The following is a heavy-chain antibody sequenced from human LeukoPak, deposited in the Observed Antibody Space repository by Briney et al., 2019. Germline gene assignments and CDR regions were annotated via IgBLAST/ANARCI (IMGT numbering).Heavy chain of an antibody. D-gene: IGHD3-10*01. CDR1: GFTFSSYA. V-gene: IGHV3-23*01. CDR2: ISGSGGST. Sequence: GGSLRLSCTVSGFTFSSYAMSWVRQAPGKGLEWVSAISGSGGSTYYADSVKGRFTISRDNSKNTLYLQMNSLRAEDTAVYYCAKSPRLRGVIRNLGPNWFDPWGQGTLVTVSS. J-gene: IGHJ5*02. CDR3: AKSPRLRGVIRNLGPNWFDP.